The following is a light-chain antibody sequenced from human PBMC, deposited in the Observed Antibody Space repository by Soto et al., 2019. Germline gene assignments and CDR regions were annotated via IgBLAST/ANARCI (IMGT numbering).Light chain of an antibody. CDR1: QSVTNY. CDR2: DAS. CDR3: QQRSSWPVLT. J-gene: IGKJ4*01. Sequence: EIVLTQSPATLSLSPGDRATLSCRASQSVTNYLAWYQQRPGQAPRLLIYDASNRATGIPDRFSGSGSGTDITLTISSLEHEDFAVYYCQQRSSWPVLTFGGGTRVEIK. V-gene: IGKV3-11*01.